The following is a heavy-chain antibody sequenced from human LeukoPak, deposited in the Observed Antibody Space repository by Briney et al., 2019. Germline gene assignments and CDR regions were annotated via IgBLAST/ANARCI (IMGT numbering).Heavy chain of an antibody. D-gene: IGHD2-15*01. CDR1: GYTFISYG. V-gene: IGHV1-18*01. J-gene: IGHJ4*02. Sequence: GASVKVSCKASGYTFISYGISWVRQAPGQGLEWMGWISAYNGNTNYAQKLQGRVTMTTDTSTSTAYMELRSLRSDDTAVYYCARVPPIGYCSGGSCKNFDYWGQGTLVTVSS. CDR3: ARVPPIGYCSGGSCKNFDY. CDR2: ISAYNGNT.